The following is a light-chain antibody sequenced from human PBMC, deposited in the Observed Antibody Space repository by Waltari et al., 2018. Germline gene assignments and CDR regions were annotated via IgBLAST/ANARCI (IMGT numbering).Light chain of an antibody. Sequence: EIVMTQPLATLSVSPGERATLSCRASQSVSSNLAWYQQKPGQAPRLLIYGASTRATGIPARFSGSGSGTEFTLTISSLQSEDFAVYYCQQYNNWPPWTFGQGTKVEIK. J-gene: IGKJ1*01. CDR1: QSVSSN. V-gene: IGKV3-15*01. CDR2: GAS. CDR3: QQYNNWPPWT.